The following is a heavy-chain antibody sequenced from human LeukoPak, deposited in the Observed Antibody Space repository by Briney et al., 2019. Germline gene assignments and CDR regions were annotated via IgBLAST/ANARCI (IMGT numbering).Heavy chain of an antibody. CDR1: GGTFSSYA. D-gene: IGHD3-10*01. J-gene: IGHJ5*02. V-gene: IGHV1-69*05. CDR3: ALEGRITMVRGVILNWFDP. Sequence: ASVKVSCKASGGTFSSYAISWVRQAPGQGLEWMGGIIPIFGTANYAQKFQGRVTITTDESTSTAYMELSSLRSEDTAVYYCALEGRITMVRGVILNWFDPWGQGTLVTVSS. CDR2: IIPIFGTA.